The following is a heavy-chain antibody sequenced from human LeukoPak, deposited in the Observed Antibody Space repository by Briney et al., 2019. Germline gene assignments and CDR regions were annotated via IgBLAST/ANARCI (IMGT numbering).Heavy chain of an antibody. D-gene: IGHD2-2*01. Sequence: ASVKVSCKASGGTFSSYAISWVRQAPGQGLEWMGRIIPTFGTANYAQKFQGRVTITTDESTSTAYMELSSLRSEDTAVYYCARGSAHQLPYFDYWGQGTLVTVSS. CDR2: IIPTFGTA. CDR3: ARGSAHQLPYFDY. J-gene: IGHJ4*02. V-gene: IGHV1-69*05. CDR1: GGTFSSYA.